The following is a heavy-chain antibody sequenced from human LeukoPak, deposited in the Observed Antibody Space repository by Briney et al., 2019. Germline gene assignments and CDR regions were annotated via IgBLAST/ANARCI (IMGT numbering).Heavy chain of an antibody. J-gene: IGHJ4*02. CDR3: ASLGTTGTTFDY. CDR1: GGSFSGYY. V-gene: IGHV4-34*01. CDR2: INHSGST. D-gene: IGHD1-1*01. Sequence: SETLSLTCAVYGGSFSGYYWSWIRQPPGKGLEWIGEINHSGSTNYNPSLKSRVTISVDTSMNQFSLKLSSVTAADTAVYYCASLGTTGTTFDYWGQGTLVTVSS.